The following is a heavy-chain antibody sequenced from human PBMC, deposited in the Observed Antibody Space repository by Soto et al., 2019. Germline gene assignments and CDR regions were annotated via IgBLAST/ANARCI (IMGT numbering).Heavy chain of an antibody. Sequence: EAQLLESGGDLVQPGGSLRLSCAASGFIFSNYGMNWVRQAPGKGLEWVATIKPDGSETAYVDSVKGRFTISRDNAKKLLYLHLNSFRGNDKALYYCASGIDPWGQGTLVTVSS. CDR2: IKPDGSET. J-gene: IGHJ5*02. CDR1: GFIFSNYG. V-gene: IGHV3-7*02. CDR3: ASGIDP.